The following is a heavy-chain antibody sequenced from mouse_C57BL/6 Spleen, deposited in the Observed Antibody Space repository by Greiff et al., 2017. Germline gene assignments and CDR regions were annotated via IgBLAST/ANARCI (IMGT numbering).Heavy chain of an antibody. J-gene: IGHJ2*01. CDR3: VRVAGWDGVLDY. CDR2: IRSKSSNYAT. CDR1: GFTFNTYA. V-gene: IGHV10-3*01. Sequence: EVQLVESGGGLVQPKGSLKLSCAASGFTFNTYAMHWVRQAPGKGLEWVARIRSKSSNYATYYADSVKDRFTISRDDAKSMLYLQRNNLKTEDTAMYYCVRVAGWDGVLDYWGQGTTLTVSS. D-gene: IGHD4-1*01.